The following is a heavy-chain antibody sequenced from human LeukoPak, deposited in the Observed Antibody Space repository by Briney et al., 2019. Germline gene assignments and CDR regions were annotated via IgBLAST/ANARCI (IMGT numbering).Heavy chain of an antibody. J-gene: IGHJ3*02. D-gene: IGHD6-19*01. Sequence: SGGSLRLSCAASGFTFDDYGMSWVRQAPGKGLEWVSGINWNGGSTGYADSVKGRFTISRDNAKNSLYLQMNSLRAEDTALYYCARSSGRSLKDAFDIWGQGTMVTVSS. CDR3: ARSSGRSLKDAFDI. CDR1: GFTFDDYG. V-gene: IGHV3-20*04. CDR2: INWNGGST.